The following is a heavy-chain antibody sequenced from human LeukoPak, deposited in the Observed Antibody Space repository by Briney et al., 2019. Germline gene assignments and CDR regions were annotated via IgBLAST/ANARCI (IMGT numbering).Heavy chain of an antibody. CDR1: GFTFSSYS. CDR3: ARGTVGAPWVLLY. V-gene: IGHV3-48*01. J-gene: IGHJ4*02. Sequence: GGSLRLSCAASGFTFSSYSMNWVRQAPGKGLEWVSYISSSSTIYYADSVKGRFTISRDNAKNSLYLQMNSLRAEDTAVYYCARGTVGAPWVLLYWGQGTLVTVSS. CDR2: ISSSSTI. D-gene: IGHD1-26*01.